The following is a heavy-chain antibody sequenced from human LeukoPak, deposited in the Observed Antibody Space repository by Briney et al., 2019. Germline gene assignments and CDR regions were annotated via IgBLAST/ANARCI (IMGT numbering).Heavy chain of an antibody. CDR2: ISGSGNTI. V-gene: IGHV3-11*01. Sequence: GVSLRLSCAASGFTFSDSHMSWIRQAPGKGLEWVSYISGSGNTIYKADSVKGRFTISRDNAKNSLYLQMNSLRVEDTAVYYCASAIVATDQDPPFDFWGQGTLVTVSS. CDR3: ASAIVATDQDPPFDF. J-gene: IGHJ4*02. D-gene: IGHD5-12*01. CDR1: GFTFSDSH.